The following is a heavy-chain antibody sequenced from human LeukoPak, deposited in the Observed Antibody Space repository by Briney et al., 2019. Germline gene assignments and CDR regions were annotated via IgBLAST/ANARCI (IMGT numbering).Heavy chain of an antibody. CDR1: GFTFSSYA. Sequence: PGGSLRLSCAASGFTFSSYAMSWVRQAPGKGLEWVSAISGSGGSTYYADSVKGRFTISRDNAKNSLYLQMNSLRAEDTAVYYCSSKIVVTTTGWLFDYWGPGSLVTVSS. J-gene: IGHJ4*02. CDR2: ISGSGGST. D-gene: IGHD5-12*01. V-gene: IGHV3-23*01. CDR3: SSKIVVTTTGWLFDY.